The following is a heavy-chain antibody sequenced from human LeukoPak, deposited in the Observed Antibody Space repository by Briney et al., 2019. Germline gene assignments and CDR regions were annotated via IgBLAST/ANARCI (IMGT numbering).Heavy chain of an antibody. CDR1: GGTFSSYA. Sequence: SVKVSCKASGGTFSSYAISWVRQAPGQGLEWMGRIIPILGIANYAQKFQGRVTITADKSTSTAYMELSSLRSEDTAVYYCASRIAVAGTDYWGQGTLVTVSS. J-gene: IGHJ4*02. V-gene: IGHV1-69*04. CDR2: IIPILGIA. D-gene: IGHD6-19*01. CDR3: ASRIAVAGTDY.